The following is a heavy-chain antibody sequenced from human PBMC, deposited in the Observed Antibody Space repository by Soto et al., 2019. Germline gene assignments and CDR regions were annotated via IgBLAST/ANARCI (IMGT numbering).Heavy chain of an antibody. V-gene: IGHV1-69*04. CDR3: ARDPPMVRGVPSWFDP. J-gene: IGHJ5*02. CDR2: IIPILGIA. Sequence: SVKVSCKASGGTFSSYTISWVRQAPGQGLEWMGRIIPILGIANYAQKFQGRVTITADKSTSTAYMELSSLRSEDTAVYYCARDPPMVRGVPSWFDPWGQGTLVTVSS. CDR1: GGTFSSYT. D-gene: IGHD3-10*01.